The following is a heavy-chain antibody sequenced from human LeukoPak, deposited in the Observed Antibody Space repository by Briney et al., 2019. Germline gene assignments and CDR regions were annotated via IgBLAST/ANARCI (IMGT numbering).Heavy chain of an antibody. CDR3: ARVHSSWYVNWFDP. CDR1: GGSISSYY. V-gene: IGHV4-59*01. D-gene: IGHD6-13*01. Sequence: SETLSLTCTVSGGSISSYYWSWIRQHPGKGLEWIGYIYYSGSTNYNPSLKSRVTISVDTSKNQFSLKLSSVTAADTAVYYCARVHSSWYVNWFDPWGQGTLVTVSS. CDR2: IYYSGST. J-gene: IGHJ5*02.